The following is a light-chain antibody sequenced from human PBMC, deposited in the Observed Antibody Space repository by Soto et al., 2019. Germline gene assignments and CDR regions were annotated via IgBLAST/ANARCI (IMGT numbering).Light chain of an antibody. CDR2: DVS. CDR3: SSYANTFYV. V-gene: IGLV2-14*03. CDR1: SSDIGGYNY. J-gene: IGLJ1*01. Sequence: QSALTQPASVSGSPGQSITISCTGTSSDIGGYNYVSWYQQHPGKAPKLMIYDVSNRPSGVSNRFSVSKSGNTAALTISGLQAEDEADYYCSSYANTFYVFGTGTKVTVL.